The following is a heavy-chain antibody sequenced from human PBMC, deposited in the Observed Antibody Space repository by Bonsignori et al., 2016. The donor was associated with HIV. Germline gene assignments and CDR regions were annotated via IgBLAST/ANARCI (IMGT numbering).Heavy chain of an antibody. CDR1: GGSISNYY. CDR3: ARDHCSSTSCLTPHDAFDI. D-gene: IGHD2-2*01. V-gene: IGHV4-59*01. Sequence: SETLSLTCTVSGGSISNYYWNWIRQPPGKGLEWIGYIYHSGSINYNPSLKSRVTISIDTSKNQFSLKLSSVTAADTAVYYCARDHCSSTSCLTPHDAFDIWGQGTMVTVSS. CDR2: IYHSGSI. J-gene: IGHJ3*02.